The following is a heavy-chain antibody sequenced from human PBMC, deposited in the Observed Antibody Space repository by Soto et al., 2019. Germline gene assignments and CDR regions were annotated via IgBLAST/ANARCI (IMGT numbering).Heavy chain of an antibody. CDR2: IYWDDDK. CDR3: AHSGDYGDYEGLADY. D-gene: IGHD4-17*01. Sequence: QITLKESGPTLVKPTQTLTLTCTFSGFSLSTSGVGVGWIRQPPGKALEWLALIYWDDDKRYSPSLKSRLTVTKDTSKNQVVLTMTNMDPVDTATYYCAHSGDYGDYEGLADYWGQGTLVTVSS. CDR1: GFSLSTSGVG. V-gene: IGHV2-5*02. J-gene: IGHJ4*02.